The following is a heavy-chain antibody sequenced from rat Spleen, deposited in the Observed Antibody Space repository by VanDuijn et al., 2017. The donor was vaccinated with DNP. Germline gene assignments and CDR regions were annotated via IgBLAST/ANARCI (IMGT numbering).Heavy chain of an antibody. CDR2: IGSAAYAP. J-gene: IGHJ2*01. CDR1: GFTFSAYY. V-gene: IGHV5-22*01. D-gene: IGHD4-3*01. Sequence: EVQLVESGGGLVQPGRSLKLSCAASGFTFSAYYMAWVRQAPAKGLEWVAYIGSAAYAPYYGDSVKCRFTISRDNAKSTLYLQMNSRRSEELATYYCVRWNSGHFDYWGQGVMVTVSS. CDR3: VRWNSGHFDY.